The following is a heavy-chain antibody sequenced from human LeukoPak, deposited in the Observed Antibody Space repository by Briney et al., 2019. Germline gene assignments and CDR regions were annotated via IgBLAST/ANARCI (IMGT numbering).Heavy chain of an antibody. Sequence: GASVKVSCKASGGAFSSYATSWVRQAPGQGLEWMGGIIPIFGTANYAQKFQGRVTITADKSTSTAYMELSSLRSEDTAVYYCARAMSPDPYSSSWYDYYYYGMDVWGKGTTVTVSS. CDR3: ARAMSPDPYSSSWYDYYYYGMDV. V-gene: IGHV1-69*06. CDR2: IIPIFGTA. CDR1: GGAFSSYA. J-gene: IGHJ6*04. D-gene: IGHD6-13*01.